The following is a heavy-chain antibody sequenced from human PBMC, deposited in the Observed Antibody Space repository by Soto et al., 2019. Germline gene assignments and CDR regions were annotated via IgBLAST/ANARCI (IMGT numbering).Heavy chain of an antibody. CDR2: IYYSGST. CDR1: GGSISSSSYY. V-gene: IGHV4-39*01. D-gene: IGHD3-10*01. J-gene: IGHJ6*02. Sequence: PSETLSLTCTVSGGSISSSSYYWGWIRQPPGKGLEWIGSIYYSGSTYYNPSLKSRVTISVDTSKNQFSLKLSSVTAADTAVYYCASGASGYYYCYGMDVWGQGTTVTVSS. CDR3: ASGASGYYYCYGMDV.